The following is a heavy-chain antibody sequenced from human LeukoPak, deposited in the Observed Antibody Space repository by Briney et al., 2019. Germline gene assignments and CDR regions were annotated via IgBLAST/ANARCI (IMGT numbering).Heavy chain of an antibody. J-gene: IGHJ4*02. CDR2: ISGSGGST. CDR3: AKAGIAARGYYFDY. Sequence: GGSLRLSCTASGFTFSTYAMSWVRQAPGEGLEWVSGISGSGGSTYYTDSVKGRFTISRDNSKNTLHLQMSSLRAEDTALYYCAKAGIAARGYYFDYWGQGTLVTVSS. D-gene: IGHD6-6*01. CDR1: GFTFSTYA. V-gene: IGHV3-23*01.